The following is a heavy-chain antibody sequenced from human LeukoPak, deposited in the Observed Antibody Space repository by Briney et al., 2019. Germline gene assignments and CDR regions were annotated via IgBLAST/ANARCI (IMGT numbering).Heavy chain of an antibody. CDR3: AKRGEVLRNFDWSYGMDV. CDR2: IWYGGNNK. CDR1: GFTFSNYA. J-gene: IGHJ6*02. D-gene: IGHD3-9*01. V-gene: IGHV3-33*03. Sequence: GGSLRLSCGASGFTFSNYAMHWVRQAPGKGLEWVAVIWYGGNNKYYADSVKGRFTISRDNSKNSLYLQMNSLRAEDTAVYYCAKRGEVLRNFDWSYGMDVWGQGTTVTVSS.